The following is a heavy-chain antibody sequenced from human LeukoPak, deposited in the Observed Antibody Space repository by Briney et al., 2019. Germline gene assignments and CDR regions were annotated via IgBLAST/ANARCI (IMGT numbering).Heavy chain of an antibody. CDR1: GFTFSNYW. CDR3: ARAAFGGNSPFDY. J-gene: IGHJ4*02. V-gene: IGHV3-7*01. Sequence: GGSLRLSCAASGFTFSNYWMSWVRRAPGKGLEWAANIKQDGSDKYYVNSVKGRFTISRDNAKNSLYLQMNSLRAEDTAVYYCARAAFGGNSPFDYWGQGTLVTVSS. D-gene: IGHD4-23*01. CDR2: IKQDGSDK.